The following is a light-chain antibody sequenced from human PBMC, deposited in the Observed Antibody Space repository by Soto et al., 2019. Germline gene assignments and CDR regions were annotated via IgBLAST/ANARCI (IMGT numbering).Light chain of an antibody. Sequence: EIVLTQSPATLSLSPGERATLSCRASQSVSSYLAWYQQKPGQAPRLLIYDASNRATGIPARFSGSGSGTDLTLTITSLGPEAFAFYYCQQRSNWPTLFTFGPGTKVDIK. CDR2: DAS. J-gene: IGKJ3*01. V-gene: IGKV3-11*01. CDR1: QSVSSY. CDR3: QQRSNWPTLFT.